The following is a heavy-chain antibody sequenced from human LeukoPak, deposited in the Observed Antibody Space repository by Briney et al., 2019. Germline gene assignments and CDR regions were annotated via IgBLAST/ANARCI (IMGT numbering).Heavy chain of an antibody. J-gene: IGHJ4*02. D-gene: IGHD2-2*01. CDR1: GYTFTSYD. CDR3: ARVHYSREHCSSTSCYASFDY. CDR2: MNPNSGNT. V-gene: IGHV1-8*01. Sequence: ASVKVSCKASGYTFTSYDINWGRQATGQGLEWMGWMNPNSGNTGYAQKFQGRVTMTRNTSISTAYMELSSLRSGDTAVYYCARVHYSREHCSSTSCYASFDYWGQGTLVTVSS.